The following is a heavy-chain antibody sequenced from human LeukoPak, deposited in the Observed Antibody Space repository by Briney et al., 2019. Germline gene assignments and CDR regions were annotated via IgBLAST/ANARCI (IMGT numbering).Heavy chain of an antibody. Sequence: NPSETLSLTCTVSGGSISSYYWSWIRQPPGKGLGWIGYIYYSGSTNYNPSLKSRVTISVDTSKNQFSLKLSSVTAADTAVYYCARDGSGSGWYNDNWFDPWGQGTLVTVSS. V-gene: IGHV4-59*01. CDR2: IYYSGST. CDR3: ARDGSGSGWYNDNWFDP. J-gene: IGHJ5*02. D-gene: IGHD6-19*01. CDR1: GGSISSYY.